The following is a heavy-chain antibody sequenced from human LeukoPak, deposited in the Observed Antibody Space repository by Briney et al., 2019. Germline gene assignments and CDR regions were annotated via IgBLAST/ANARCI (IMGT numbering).Heavy chain of an antibody. V-gene: IGHV4-59*01. D-gene: IGHD2-15*01. Sequence: SETLSLTCTVSGGSISSYYWSWIRQPPGKGLEWIGYIYYSGSTYYNPSLRSRVTISVDTSKNQFSLKLSSVTAADTAVYYFVGYCSGGSCYSDAFDIWGQGTMVTVSS. CDR2: IYYSGST. CDR1: GGSISSYY. J-gene: IGHJ3*02. CDR3: VGYCSGGSCYSDAFDI.